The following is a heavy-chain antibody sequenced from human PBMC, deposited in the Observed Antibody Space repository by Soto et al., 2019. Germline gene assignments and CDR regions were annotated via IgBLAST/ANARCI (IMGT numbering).Heavy chain of an antibody. V-gene: IGHV3-23*01. CDR2: ISGTGDGT. CDR3: ARGKLNDAFDI. Sequence: GGSLRLSCAASGFTISSHAMSWVRQAPGEGLEWVASISGTGDGTYYGDSVKGRFTISRDSSSSTLYLEMNNLRGEDTAVYYCARGKLNDAFDIWGQGTMVTVSS. CDR1: GFTISSHA. J-gene: IGHJ3*02. D-gene: IGHD1-26*01.